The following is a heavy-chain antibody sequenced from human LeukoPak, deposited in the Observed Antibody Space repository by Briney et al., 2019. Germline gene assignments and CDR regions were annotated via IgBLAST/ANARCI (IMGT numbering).Heavy chain of an antibody. CDR3: ARVSGGSSSNYYYYYMDV. Sequence: SQTLSLTCTVSGGSISSGSYYWSWIRQPAGKGLEWIGRIYTSGSTNYNPSLKSRVTISVDTSKNQFSLKLSSVTAADTAVYYCARVSGGSSSNYYYYYMDVWGKGTTVTVSS. V-gene: IGHV4-61*02. CDR2: IYTSGST. CDR1: GGSISSGSYY. J-gene: IGHJ6*03. D-gene: IGHD6-6*01.